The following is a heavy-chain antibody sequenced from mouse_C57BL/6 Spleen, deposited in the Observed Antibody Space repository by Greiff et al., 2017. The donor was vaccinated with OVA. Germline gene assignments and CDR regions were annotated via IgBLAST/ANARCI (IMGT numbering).Heavy chain of an antibody. J-gene: IGHJ3*01. CDR2: INYDGSST. V-gene: IGHV5-16*01. CDR3: ARDDLGRGFAY. D-gene: IGHD4-1*01. CDR1: GFTFSDYY. Sequence: EVMLVESEGGLVQPGSSMKLSCTASGFTFSDYYMAWVRQVPEKGLEWVANINYDGSSTYYLDSLKSRFIISRDNAKNILYLQMSSLKSEDTATYYCARDDLGRGFAYWGQGTLVTVSA.